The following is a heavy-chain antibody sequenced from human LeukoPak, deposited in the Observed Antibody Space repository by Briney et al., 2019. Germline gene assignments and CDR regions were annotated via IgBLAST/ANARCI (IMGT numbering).Heavy chain of an antibody. V-gene: IGHV4-38-2*02. CDR1: GYSISSGYY. Sequence: SETLSLTCTVSGYSISSGYYWGWIRQPPGKGLEWIGSIYHSGSTYYNPSLKSRVTISVDTSKNQFSLKLSSVTAADTAVYYCARVGSGWYHDAFDIWGQGTIVTVSS. CDR3: ARVGSGWYHDAFDI. J-gene: IGHJ3*02. CDR2: IYHSGST. D-gene: IGHD6-19*01.